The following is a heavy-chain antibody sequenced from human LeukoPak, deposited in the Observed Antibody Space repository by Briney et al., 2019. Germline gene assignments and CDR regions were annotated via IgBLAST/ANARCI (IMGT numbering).Heavy chain of an antibody. CDR3: ARDRIVGAEDDAFHF. CDR2: ISGYNGNT. CDR1: GYTFTICG. D-gene: IGHD1-26*01. Sequence: ASVKVSCKASGYTFTICGISWVRQAPGQGLEWMGWISGYNGNTNYAQKVQGRVTMTADTSTSTAFMELRSLRFDDTAVYYCARDRIVGAEDDAFHFWGQGTMVTVPS. J-gene: IGHJ3*01. V-gene: IGHV1-18*01.